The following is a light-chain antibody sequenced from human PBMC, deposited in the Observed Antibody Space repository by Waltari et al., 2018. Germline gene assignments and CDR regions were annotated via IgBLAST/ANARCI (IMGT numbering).Light chain of an antibody. CDR2: ENN. J-gene: IGLJ3*02. CDR1: SSHIGNNY. CDR3: GTWDSSLSAWV. V-gene: IGLV1-51*02. Sequence: QSVLTQPPSVSAAPGQRVTISRPGSSSHIGNNYVSWYQQLPGTAPKLLIYENNKRPSGIPDRFSGSKSGTSATLGITGLQTGDEADYYCGTWDSSLSAWVFGGGTKLTVL.